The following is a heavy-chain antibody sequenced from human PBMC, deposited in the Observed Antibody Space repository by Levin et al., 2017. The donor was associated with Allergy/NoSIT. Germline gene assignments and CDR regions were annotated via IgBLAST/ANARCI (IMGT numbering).Heavy chain of an antibody. V-gene: IGHV4-59*08. CDR2: IHYSGTA. Sequence: SETLSLTCTISGYSISDYYWSWLRQPPGKGLEWIGYIHYSGTATFNPSLKSHFSMSVDISRNQFSLSLTSATAADTALYFCARTPADNLYYLDYWGQGILVTVSP. CDR3: ARTPADNLYYLDY. J-gene: IGHJ4*02. D-gene: IGHD1-1*01. CDR1: GYSISDYY.